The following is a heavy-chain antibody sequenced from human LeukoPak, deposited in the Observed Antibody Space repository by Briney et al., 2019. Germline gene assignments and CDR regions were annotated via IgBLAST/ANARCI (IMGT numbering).Heavy chain of an antibody. J-gene: IGHJ5*02. D-gene: IGHD4/OR15-4a*01. CDR3: AKSDYFDP. CDR1: GFTLSAYW. V-gene: IGHV3-74*03. Sequence: PGGSLRLSCKASGFTLSAYWMSWVRHAPGKGLVWVARSKYDGTTTTYADSVKGRFTISRDNPKNTLYLQMSSLRADDTAVYYCAKSDYFDPWGQGTVVTVSS. CDR2: SKYDGTTT.